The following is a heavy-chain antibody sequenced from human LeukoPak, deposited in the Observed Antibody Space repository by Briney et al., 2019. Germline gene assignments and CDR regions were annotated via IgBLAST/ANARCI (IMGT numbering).Heavy chain of an antibody. CDR2: IRSKANSYAT. V-gene: IGHV3-73*01. CDR1: GFTFSGSA. J-gene: IGHJ4*02. CDR3: ARGGGFWSPHDY. Sequence: PGGSLRLSCAASGFTFSGSAMHWVRQASGKGLEWVGRIRSKANSYATAYAASVKGRFTISRDDSKNTAYLQMNSLKTEDTAVYYCARGGGFWSPHDYWGQGTLVTVSS. D-gene: IGHD3-3*01.